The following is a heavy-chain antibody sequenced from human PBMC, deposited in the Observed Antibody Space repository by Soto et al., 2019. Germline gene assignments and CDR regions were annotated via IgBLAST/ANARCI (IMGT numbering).Heavy chain of an antibody. CDR3: VQSRCGGDCLGIYSSHAYNGLDV. CDR1: GLSLRTTGVG. CDR2: LYWDDDQ. Sequence: QVTLKESGPTLVKPTQTLTLTCTVSGLSLRTTGVGVGWVRQPPGKALEWLALLYWDDDQSYSPSLRSRLTIAKDISEKQVVLTMTNMDTVDTATYYCVQSRCGGDCLGIYSSHAYNGLDVWGQGTTVTVSS. D-gene: IGHD2-21*02. V-gene: IGHV2-5*02. J-gene: IGHJ6*02.